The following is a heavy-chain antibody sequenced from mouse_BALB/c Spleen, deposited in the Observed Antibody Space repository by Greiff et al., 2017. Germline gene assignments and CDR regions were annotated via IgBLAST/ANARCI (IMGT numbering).Heavy chain of an antibody. V-gene: IGHV14-3*02. J-gene: IGHJ4*01. Sequence: EVQGVESGAELVKPGASVKLSCTASGFNIKDTYMHWVKQRPEQGLEWIGRIDPANGNTKYDPKFQGKATITADTSSNTAYLQLSSLTSEDTAVYYCARKDLYWGQGTSVTVSS. CDR2: IDPANGNT. CDR3: ARKDLY. CDR1: GFNIKDTY.